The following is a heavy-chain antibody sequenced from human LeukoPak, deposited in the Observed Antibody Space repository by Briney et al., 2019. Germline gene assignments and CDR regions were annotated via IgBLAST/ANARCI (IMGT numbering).Heavy chain of an antibody. CDR2: MYSGGST. V-gene: IGHV3-66*01. D-gene: IGHD3-10*01. J-gene: IGHJ4*02. Sequence: GGSLRLSCAASGFTVSSNYMSWVRQAPGKGLEWVTVMYSGGSTYYAESVKGRFTVSRDNSKNTVYLQMNSLRAEDTAVYYCARDFGGIGHFDYWGQGTLVTVSS. CDR3: ARDFGGIGHFDY. CDR1: GFTVSSNY.